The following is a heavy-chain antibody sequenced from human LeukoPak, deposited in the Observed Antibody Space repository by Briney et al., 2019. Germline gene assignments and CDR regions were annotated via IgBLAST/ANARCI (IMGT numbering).Heavy chain of an antibody. Sequence: KTSETLSLTCSVSGYSISSAYYWGWIRQPPGKGLEWIGTMYHSGSTNYNPSLKSRVTISVDTSKNQFSLKLSSVTAADTAVYYCARPHRAGWFDPWGQGTLVTVSS. CDR2: MYHSGST. CDR3: ARPHRAGWFDP. D-gene: IGHD6-13*01. V-gene: IGHV4-38-2*02. J-gene: IGHJ5*02. CDR1: GYSISSAYY.